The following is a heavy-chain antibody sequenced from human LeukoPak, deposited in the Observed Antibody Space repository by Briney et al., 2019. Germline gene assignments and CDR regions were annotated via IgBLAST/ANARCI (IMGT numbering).Heavy chain of an antibody. V-gene: IGHV3-72*01. D-gene: IGHD1-26*01. CDR2: TRNKANSYTT. J-gene: IGHJ4*02. CDR3: ARASMRGSLYYFDY. CDR1: GFTFSDHY. Sequence: PGGSLRLSCAASGFTFSDHYMDWVRQAPGKGLEWVGRTRNKANSYTTEYAASVKGRFTISRDYSKNSLYLQMYSLKTEDTAVYYCARASMRGSLYYFDYSGQGTLVTVSS.